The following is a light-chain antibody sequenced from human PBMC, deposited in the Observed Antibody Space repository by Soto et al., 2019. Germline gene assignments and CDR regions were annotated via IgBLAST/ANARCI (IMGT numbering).Light chain of an antibody. Sequence: QSVLTQSPSASASLGDSVKLTCTLSGGHSSYAIAWHQQQPEKGPRYLMKVNSDGSHIKGDGIPDRFSGSSSGAERYLTISSLQSEDEADYYCQTWDTGIRVFGGGTKLTVL. J-gene: IGLJ3*02. CDR1: GGHSSYA. CDR3: QTWDTGIRV. CDR2: VNSDGSH. V-gene: IGLV4-69*01.